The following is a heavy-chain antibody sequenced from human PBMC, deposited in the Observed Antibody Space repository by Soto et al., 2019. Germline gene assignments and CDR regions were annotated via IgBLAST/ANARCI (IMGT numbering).Heavy chain of an antibody. D-gene: IGHD2-2*01. Sequence: GGSLRLSCAASGFTFSSYAMNWVRQAPGKGLEWVSGISGSGGSTYYADSVKGRFTISRDNSKNTLNLQMNSLRAEDTAVYYCAKVQYASPTSWFDPWGQGTLVTVSS. CDR2: ISGSGGST. CDR1: GFTFSSYA. CDR3: AKVQYASPTSWFDP. V-gene: IGHV3-23*01. J-gene: IGHJ5*02.